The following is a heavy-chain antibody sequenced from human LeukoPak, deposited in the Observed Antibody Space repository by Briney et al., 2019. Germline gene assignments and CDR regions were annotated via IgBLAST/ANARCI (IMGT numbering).Heavy chain of an antibody. CDR2: IKEDGSEM. Sequence: PGGSLRLSCAASGFTFSSYRMTWVRQAPGKGLEWVANIKEDGSEMYYVDSVSGRFTISRDNAKNSLFLHMNSLRAEDTAIYYCARDPVITAAGYFDYWGQGALVTVSS. CDR3: ARDPVITAAGYFDY. D-gene: IGHD6-13*01. V-gene: IGHV3-7*01. J-gene: IGHJ4*02. CDR1: GFTFSSYR.